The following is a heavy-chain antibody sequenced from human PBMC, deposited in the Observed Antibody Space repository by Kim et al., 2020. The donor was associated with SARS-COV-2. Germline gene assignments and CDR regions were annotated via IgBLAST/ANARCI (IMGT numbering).Heavy chain of an antibody. V-gene: IGHV3-13*01. J-gene: IGHJ6*02. Sequence: AGDAYYAGSVKGRITNSRETAKNSLFLQMNSLGAGDTAVYYCARDPNGLDVWGLGTTVIVSS. CDR3: ARDPNGLDV. CDR2: AGDA.